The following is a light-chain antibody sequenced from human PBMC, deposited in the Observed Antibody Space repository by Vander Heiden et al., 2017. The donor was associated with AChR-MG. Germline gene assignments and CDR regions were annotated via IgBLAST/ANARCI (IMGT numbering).Light chain of an antibody. J-gene: IGLJ2*01. CDR1: SGSIASNY. CDR2: EDN. Sequence: NFMLTQPHSVSPPPGKTVTIACTGSSGSIASNYVQWYQQRPGSAPTTVIYEDNQRPSGVPDRFSGSIDSSSNSASLTISGLKTEDEADYYCQSYDSSNHVVFGGGTKLTVL. V-gene: IGLV6-57*02. CDR3: QSYDSSNHVV.